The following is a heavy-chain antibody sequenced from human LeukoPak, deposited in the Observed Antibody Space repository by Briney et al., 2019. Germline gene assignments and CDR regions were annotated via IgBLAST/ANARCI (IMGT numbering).Heavy chain of an antibody. CDR3: ARATFDDYYGSGDYYAMDV. CDR2: ISSSSSYI. V-gene: IGHV3-21*01. J-gene: IGHJ6*02. CDR1: GFTFSSYG. D-gene: IGHD3-10*01. Sequence: GRSLRLSCAASGFTFSSYGMHWVRQAPGKGLEWVSSISSSSSYIYYADSVKGRFTISRDNAKNSLYLQMNSLRAEDTAVYYCARATFDDYYGSGDYYAMDVWGQGTTVTVSS.